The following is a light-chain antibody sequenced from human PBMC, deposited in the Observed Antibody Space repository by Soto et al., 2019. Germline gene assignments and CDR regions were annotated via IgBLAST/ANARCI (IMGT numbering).Light chain of an antibody. CDR3: SSYTSSGTYVV. CDR2: EVS. Sequence: QSALTQPASVSGSPGQSITISCTGTSSDVGGYNYVSWYQQHPGKAPKLMIYEVSNRPSGVSNRFSGSKSGNTASLTISGLQAEDAADYYCSSYTSSGTYVVFGGGTKLTVL. CDR1: SSDVGGYNY. J-gene: IGLJ2*01. V-gene: IGLV2-14*01.